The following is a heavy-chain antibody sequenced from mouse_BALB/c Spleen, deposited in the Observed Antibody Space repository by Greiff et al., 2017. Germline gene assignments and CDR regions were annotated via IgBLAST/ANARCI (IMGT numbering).Heavy chain of an antibody. J-gene: IGHJ4*01. D-gene: IGHD1-1*01. V-gene: IGHV1S81*02. CDR1: GYTFTSYW. Sequence: QVQLQQPGAELVKPGASVKLSCKASGYTFTSYWMHWVKQRPGQGLEWIGEINPSTGRTNYNEKFKNKATQTVDKSSSTSYMQLSSLTSEDSAVYYCASRDYGSRCNEMDYWGQGTSLTVSS. CDR3: ASRDYGSRCNEMDY. CDR2: INPSTGRT.